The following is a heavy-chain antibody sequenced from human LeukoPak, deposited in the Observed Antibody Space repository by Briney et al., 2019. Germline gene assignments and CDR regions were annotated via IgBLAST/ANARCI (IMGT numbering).Heavy chain of an antibody. V-gene: IGHV4-38-2*02. Sequence: KPSETLSLTCAVSGYSISSGFFWGWIRQPPGKGLEWIGSIYHSGSTYYNPSLKSRVTISVDTSKNQFSLKLSSVTAADTAVYYCAREKGRGMGLDVWGKGTTVTVSS. CDR3: AREKGRGMGLDV. J-gene: IGHJ6*04. CDR1: GYSISSGFF. CDR2: IYHSGST. D-gene: IGHD6-13*01.